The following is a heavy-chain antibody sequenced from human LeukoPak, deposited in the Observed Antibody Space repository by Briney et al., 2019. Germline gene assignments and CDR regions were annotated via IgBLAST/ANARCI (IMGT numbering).Heavy chain of an antibody. Sequence: PGGSLRLSCAAYGFTFSIYEMNWVRQPPGKGLEWIGSMSYSGSTYYNPSLSLKSRVTISLDTSKKQFSLKLSSVTAADTAVYYCARHRSYYYGSGRAGGRTEIEYWGQGTLVTVSS. CDR3: ARHRSYYYGSGRAGGRTEIEY. D-gene: IGHD3-10*01. J-gene: IGHJ4*02. CDR2: MSYSGST. CDR1: GFTFSIYE. V-gene: IGHV4-59*05.